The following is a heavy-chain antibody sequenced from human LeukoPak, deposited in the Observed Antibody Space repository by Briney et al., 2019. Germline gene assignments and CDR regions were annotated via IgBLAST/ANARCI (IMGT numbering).Heavy chain of an antibody. J-gene: IGHJ1*01. Sequence: GGSLRLSCAASGFTFSSYAMSWVRQAPGKGLEWVSAISASGANTYYADSVKGRFTISRDNSKNTLYLQMNSLRAEDTAVYYCARSRRDGFDWGQGTLVTVSS. CDR3: ARSRRDGFD. CDR1: GFTFSSYA. CDR2: ISASGANT. D-gene: IGHD5-24*01. V-gene: IGHV3-23*01.